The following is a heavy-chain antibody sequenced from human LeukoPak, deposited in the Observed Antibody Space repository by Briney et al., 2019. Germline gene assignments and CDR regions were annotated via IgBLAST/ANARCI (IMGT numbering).Heavy chain of an antibody. CDR3: ARGTKTGHDY. D-gene: IGHD1-14*01. Sequence: PGGSLRLSCAASGFTFSSYSMNWVRQAPGKGLEWVSSISSSSSYIYYAGSVKGRFTISIDNAKNSLYLQMNSLRAEDTAVYYCARGTKTGHDYWGQGTLVTVSS. V-gene: IGHV3-21*01. CDR2: ISSSSSYI. J-gene: IGHJ4*02. CDR1: GFTFSSYS.